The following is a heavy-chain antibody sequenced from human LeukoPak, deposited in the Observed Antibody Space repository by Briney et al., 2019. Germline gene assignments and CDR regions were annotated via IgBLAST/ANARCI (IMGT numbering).Heavy chain of an antibody. J-gene: IGHJ4*02. CDR3: AKDLSYGSASGDY. CDR1: GFTFSSYG. V-gene: IGHV3-30*02. D-gene: IGHD3-10*01. Sequence: HPGGSLRLSCAASGFTFSSYGMHWVRQAPGKGLEWVAFIRYDGSNKYYADSVKGRFTISRDNSKNTLYLQMNSLRAEDTAVYYCAKDLSYGSASGDYWGQGTLVTVSS. CDR2: IRYDGSNK.